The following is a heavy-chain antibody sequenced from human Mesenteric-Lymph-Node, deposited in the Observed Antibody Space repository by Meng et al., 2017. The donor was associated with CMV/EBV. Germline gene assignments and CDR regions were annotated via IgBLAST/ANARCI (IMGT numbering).Heavy chain of an antibody. CDR3: ASVLVPAAPFDY. V-gene: IGHV3-74*01. D-gene: IGHD2-2*01. Sequence: GESLKISCAASGFTFSTYWMHWVRQAPGKGLVWVSRINSDGSSTSYADSVKGRFTISRDNAKNTLYLKMNSLRAEDTAVYYCASVLVPAAPFDYWGQGTMVTVSS. J-gene: IGHJ4*02. CDR2: INSDGSST. CDR1: GFTFSTYW.